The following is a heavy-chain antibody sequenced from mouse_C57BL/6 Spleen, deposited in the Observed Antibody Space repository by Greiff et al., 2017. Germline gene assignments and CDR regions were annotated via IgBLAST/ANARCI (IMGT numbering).Heavy chain of an antibody. D-gene: IGHD2-4*01. J-gene: IGHJ3*01. V-gene: IGHV1-55*01. Sequence: QVHVKQPGAELVKPGASVKMSCKASGYTFTSYWITWVKQRPGQGLEWIGDIYPGSGSTNYNEKFKSKATLTVDTSSSTAYMQLSSLTSEDSAVYYCARRGYDYPFAYWGQGTLVTVSA. CDR2: IYPGSGST. CDR1: GYTFTSYW. CDR3: ARRGYDYPFAY.